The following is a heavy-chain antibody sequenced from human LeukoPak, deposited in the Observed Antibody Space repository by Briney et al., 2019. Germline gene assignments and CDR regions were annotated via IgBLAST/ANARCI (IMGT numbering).Heavy chain of an antibody. CDR3: ARHGNYNWNDGRTFDY. CDR2: IYYSGTT. CDR1: GYPIGSGYF. V-gene: IGHV4-38-2*01. J-gene: IGHJ4*02. D-gene: IGHD1-1*01. Sequence: SETLSLTCGVSGYPIGSGYFWGWIRQPPGKGLEWIATIYYSGTTYYNPSLKSRITISMDTSKHQFFLKLTSVTAADTALYYCARHGNYNWNDGRTFDYWGQGALVTVSS.